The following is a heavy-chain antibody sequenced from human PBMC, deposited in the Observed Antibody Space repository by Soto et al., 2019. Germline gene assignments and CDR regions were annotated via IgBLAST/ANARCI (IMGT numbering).Heavy chain of an antibody. CDR1: GFIFTTNS. Sequence: PGGCMRLSCEASGFIFTTNSMNWVRQVQGKGLQWLSSISSSGTFKSYGDSVKGRFTISRDNAKNSLFLQMNNLSGEDTGLYYCARDPPHGGTSSWDADSWGPGTLVTVSS. V-gene: IGHV3-21*01. CDR2: ISSSGTFK. D-gene: IGHD2-15*01. J-gene: IGHJ4*02. CDR3: ARDPPHGGTSSWDADS.